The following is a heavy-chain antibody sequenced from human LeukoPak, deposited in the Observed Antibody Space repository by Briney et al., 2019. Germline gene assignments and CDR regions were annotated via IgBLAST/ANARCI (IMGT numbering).Heavy chain of an antibody. D-gene: IGHD1-26*01. CDR2: ISGSGLST. CDR1: GFTFSSYA. J-gene: IGHJ4*02. V-gene: IGHV3-23*01. CDR3: ARGQHSGSYAPFDY. Sequence: GGSLRLSCAASGFTFSSYAMSWVRQAPGKGLEWVSAISGSGLSTYYADSVKGRFSISRDNSKNTLYLQMNSLRAEDTAVYYCARGQHSGSYAPFDYWGQGTLVTVSS.